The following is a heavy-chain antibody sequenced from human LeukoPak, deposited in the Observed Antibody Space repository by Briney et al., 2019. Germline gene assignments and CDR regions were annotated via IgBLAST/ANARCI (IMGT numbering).Heavy chain of an antibody. CDR1: GGSISSGGYS. CDR2: IYHSGST. CDR3: ARAPGEYCSGGSCYFDY. J-gene: IGHJ4*02. D-gene: IGHD2-15*01. Sequence: SETLSFTCAVSGGSISSGGYSWSWIRQPPGKGLEWIGYIYHSGSTYYNPSLKSRVTISVDRSKNQFSLKLSSVTAADTAVYYCARAPGEYCSGGSCYFDYWGQGTLVTVSS. V-gene: IGHV4-30-2*01.